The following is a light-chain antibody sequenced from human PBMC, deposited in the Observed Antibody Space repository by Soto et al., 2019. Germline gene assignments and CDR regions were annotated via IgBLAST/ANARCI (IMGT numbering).Light chain of an antibody. CDR3: QQYGASPET. V-gene: IGKV3-20*01. Sequence: EIVLTQSPGTLSLSPGERATLSCRASQSVSNNYLAWYQQKPGQAPRLLIYGASNRDTGIPDRFSGSGSGTDFTLTVSRLEPEDFAVYYCQQYGASPETFGQGTKVDIK. J-gene: IGKJ1*01. CDR1: QSVSNNY. CDR2: GAS.